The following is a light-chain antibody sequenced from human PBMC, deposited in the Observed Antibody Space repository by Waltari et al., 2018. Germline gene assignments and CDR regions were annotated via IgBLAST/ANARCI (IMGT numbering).Light chain of an antibody. CDR2: FRSDLDQ. CDR1: SGITFADRH. V-gene: IGLV5-45*02. J-gene: IGLJ2*01. Sequence: QAVLTQPSSLSASPGASASLTCTFPSGITFADRHISWYQKQPGRPPNYLLRFRSDLDQQQASGIPSRFYGCKDGSANAGILLISGLQSEDEADYYCMIWHSSASVFGGGTTLTVL. CDR3: MIWHSSASV.